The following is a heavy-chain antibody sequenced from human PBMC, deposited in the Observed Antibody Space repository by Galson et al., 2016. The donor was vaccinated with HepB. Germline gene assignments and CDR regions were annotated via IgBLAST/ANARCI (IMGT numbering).Heavy chain of an antibody. V-gene: IGHV3-30*18. CDR3: AKKGYSSGKFDAFDI. Sequence: SLRLSCAASGFSFGSYAMHCVRQTPAKGLEWVAVIPGDGTNKYYADSVKGRFTISRDNSKSTLYLQMSSLRADDTAVYSCAKKGYSSGKFDAFDIWGQGTVVTVSS. J-gene: IGHJ3*02. CDR2: IPGDGTNK. CDR1: GFSFGSYA. D-gene: IGHD6-19*01.